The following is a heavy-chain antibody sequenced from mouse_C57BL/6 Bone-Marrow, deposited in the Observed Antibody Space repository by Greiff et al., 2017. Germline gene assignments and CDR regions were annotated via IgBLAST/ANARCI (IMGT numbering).Heavy chain of an antibody. CDR1: GYTFTSYW. CDR2: INPSSGYT. D-gene: IGHD2-4*01. Sequence: VQLQQSGAELAKPGASVKLSCKASGYTFTSYWMHWVKQRPGQGLEWIGYINPSSGYTKYNQKFKDKATLTADKSSSTAYMQLSSLTTEDSAIYYCARWRLGRSYCDMDDWGQGTSGTVSS. V-gene: IGHV1-7*01. J-gene: IGHJ4*01. CDR3: ARWRLGRSYCDMDD.